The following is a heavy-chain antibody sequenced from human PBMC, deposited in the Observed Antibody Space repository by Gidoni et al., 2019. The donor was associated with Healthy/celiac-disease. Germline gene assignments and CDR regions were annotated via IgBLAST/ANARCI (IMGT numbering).Heavy chain of an antibody. J-gene: IGHJ4*02. CDR2: ISSSSSYI. V-gene: IGHV3-21*01. D-gene: IGHD4-17*01. CDR1: GITCSSHR. Sequence: EVQLVESGGGRVKPGGSLRLSGAASGITCSSHRMTWVRQAPGKGLEWVSSISSSSSYIYYAASVNGRFTISRDHAKNSLYLQMNSLRAEDTSVYSCATDDYGDSPGGYWGQGTLVTVSS. CDR3: ATDDYGDSPGGY.